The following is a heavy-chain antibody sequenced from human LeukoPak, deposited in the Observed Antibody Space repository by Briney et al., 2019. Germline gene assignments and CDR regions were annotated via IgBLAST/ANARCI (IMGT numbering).Heavy chain of an antibody. Sequence: GGSLRLSCAASGFTFSHYEMTWVRQAPGKGLEWLSYISSSGGTIYYADSVKGRFTIFRDNAKNSLYLQMNSLRVEDTAVYYCARLATGVVGTTDYWGQGTLVRVSS. D-gene: IGHD2-15*01. CDR2: ISSSGGTI. J-gene: IGHJ4*02. CDR1: GFTFSHYE. V-gene: IGHV3-48*03. CDR3: ARLATGVVGTTDY.